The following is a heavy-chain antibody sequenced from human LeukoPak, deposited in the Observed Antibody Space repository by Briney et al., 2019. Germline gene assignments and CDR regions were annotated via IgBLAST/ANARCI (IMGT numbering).Heavy chain of an antibody. Sequence: SETLSLTCTVSGASISSFYWSWIRLPPGKGLEWIGFGHYTGNSNYNPSLRSRVTISVDTSKNQFSLKLSSVTAADTAVYYCARHDNRGYYSLQSWGQGALVTVSS. J-gene: IGHJ5*02. CDR3: ARHDNRGYYSLQS. CDR2: GHYTGNS. D-gene: IGHD3-22*01. CDR1: GASISSFY. V-gene: IGHV4-59*08.